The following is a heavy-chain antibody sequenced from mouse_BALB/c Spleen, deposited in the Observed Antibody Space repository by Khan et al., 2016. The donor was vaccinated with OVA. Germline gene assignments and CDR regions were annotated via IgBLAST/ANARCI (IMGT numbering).Heavy chain of an antibody. CDR2: INPSTGYT. CDR3: ARSLGSRHY. Sequence: QVQLQQSGAELAKPGASVKMSCKASGYTFTSYWMHWGKQRPGQGLEWIGYINPSTGYTEYNQKFKDKATLTADKSSSTAYMQLSSLTSEDSAVYSCARSLGSRHYWGQGTSVTVSS. CDR1: GYTFTSYW. D-gene: IGHD1-2*01. V-gene: IGHV1-7*01. J-gene: IGHJ4*01.